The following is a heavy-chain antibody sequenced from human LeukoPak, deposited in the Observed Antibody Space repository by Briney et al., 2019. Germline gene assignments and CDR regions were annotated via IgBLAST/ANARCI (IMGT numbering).Heavy chain of an antibody. D-gene: IGHD2-8*01. CDR3: VMVYAKLPV. J-gene: IGHJ6*04. CDR1: GFTFSTYW. CDR2: IKPDGSEK. V-gene: IGHV3-7*01. Sequence: PGGSLRLSCAASGFTFSTYWMSWVRQSPGKGLEWVANIKPDGSEKYFMDSVKGRFTISRDNAKNALYLQMNSLRAEDTAVYYSVMVYAKLPVWGKGTTVTVSS.